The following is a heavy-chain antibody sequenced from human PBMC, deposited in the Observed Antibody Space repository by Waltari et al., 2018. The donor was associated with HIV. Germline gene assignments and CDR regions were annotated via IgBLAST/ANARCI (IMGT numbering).Heavy chain of an antibody. D-gene: IGHD3-22*01. CDR1: THLFTNYG. Sequence: QVQLVQSGAEVKKPGASVKVSCQARTHLFTNYGISWVGHAPAHGLEWMGWISVYNGNTNYSQNLQWSVTMATDTSTNTVYMELRNLRSNDTALYYCARDRSPYYYDSSGYLDAFDIWGQGTMVTVSS. J-gene: IGHJ3*02. CDR3: ARDRSPYYYDSSGYLDAFDI. V-gene: IGHV1-18*01. CDR2: ISVYNGNT.